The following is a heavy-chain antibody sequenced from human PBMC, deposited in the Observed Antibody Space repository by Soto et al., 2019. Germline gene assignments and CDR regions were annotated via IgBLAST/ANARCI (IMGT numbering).Heavy chain of an antibody. CDR1: GGSISSSSHY. J-gene: IGHJ4*02. CDR3: ARHWSVGLVYFDY. Sequence: SETLSLNCTVSGGSISSSSHYWGWIRQPPGKGLEWIGSIYYSGSTYYNPSLKSRVTISVDTSKNQFSLKLSSVTAADTAVYYCARHWSVGLVYFDYWGQGTLVTVSS. CDR2: IYYSGST. D-gene: IGHD6-19*01. V-gene: IGHV4-39*01.